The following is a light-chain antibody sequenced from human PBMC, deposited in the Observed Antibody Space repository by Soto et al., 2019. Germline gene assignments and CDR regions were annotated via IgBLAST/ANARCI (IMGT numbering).Light chain of an antibody. CDR1: NSDVGGYNY. Sequence: QSVLTQPASVSGSPGQSITISCTGTNSDVGGYNYVSWYQQHPGKAPKLMIYEVSNRPSGVSTRFSGSKSGNTASLTISGLQAEXEADYYCSSYTSSSTRVFGTGTKVTVL. CDR3: SSYTSSSTRV. V-gene: IGLV2-14*01. CDR2: EVS. J-gene: IGLJ1*01.